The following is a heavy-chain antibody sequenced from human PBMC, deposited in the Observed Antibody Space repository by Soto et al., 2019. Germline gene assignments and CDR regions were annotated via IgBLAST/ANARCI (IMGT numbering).Heavy chain of an antibody. CDR1: DGSISSSNYY. V-gene: IGHV4-39*01. D-gene: IGHD4-17*01. CDR2: IYYSGST. J-gene: IGHJ2*01. Sequence: QLQLQESGPGLVKPSETLSLSCTVYDGSISSSNYYWGWIRQPPGKGLEWIGSIYYSGSTYYNPSLKSRVTISIDTSKNQCSLKLSSVTAADTAVYYCARPPTVTTTRYWYFDLWGRGTLVTVSS. CDR3: ARPPTVTTTRYWYFDL.